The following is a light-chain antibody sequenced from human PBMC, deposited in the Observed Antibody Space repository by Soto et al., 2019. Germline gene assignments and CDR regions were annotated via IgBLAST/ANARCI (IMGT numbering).Light chain of an antibody. Sequence: ETVMTQSPARLSVSPGERATLSCRSSQSVRSNLAWYQQKPGQAPRLLIYGASTRATGIPARFSGSGSGTEFTLTISSLQSEDFAVYYCQQYNNWPPITFGQGTRLEIK. V-gene: IGKV3-15*01. CDR2: GAS. J-gene: IGKJ5*01. CDR1: QSVRSN. CDR3: QQYNNWPPIT.